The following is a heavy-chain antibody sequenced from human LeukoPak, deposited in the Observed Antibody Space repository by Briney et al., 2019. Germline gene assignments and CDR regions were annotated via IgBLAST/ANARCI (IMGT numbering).Heavy chain of an antibody. J-gene: IGHJ4*02. CDR1: GGSISSYY. V-gene: IGHV4-59*12. D-gene: IGHD5-18*01. CDR3: ARDRYSYGYGFRYFDY. CDR2: IYYSWTT. Sequence: SETLSLTCTVSGGSISSYYWNWIRQPPGKGLEWIGYIYYSWTTNYNPSLKSRVTISMDTSKNQFSLKLSSVTAADTAVYYCARDRYSYGYGFRYFDYWGQGTLVTVSS.